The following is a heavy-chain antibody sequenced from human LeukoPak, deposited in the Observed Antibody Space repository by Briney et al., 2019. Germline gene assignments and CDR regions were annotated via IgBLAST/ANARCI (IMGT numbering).Heavy chain of an antibody. CDR2: VYNSGST. J-gene: IGHJ5*02. V-gene: IGHV4-59*02. CDR3: ARDYTVPRAAIVTES. Sequence: SETLSLTCTVSGGSVSDYYWNWIRQPPGKGLEWVGYVYNSGSTNYNPSLNSRVTISGDTFKNQFSLKLRSVTAADTAVYYCARDYTVPRAAIVTESWGQGTLVTVSS. D-gene: IGHD6-13*01. CDR1: GGSVSDYY.